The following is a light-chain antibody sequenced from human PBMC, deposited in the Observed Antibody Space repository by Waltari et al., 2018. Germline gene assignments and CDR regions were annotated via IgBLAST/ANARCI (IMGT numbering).Light chain of an antibody. J-gene: IGKJ2*03. V-gene: IGKV1-13*02. Sequence: IQMSQSPSSLSASVGDRVTITCRASQGISSYLNWYQQKPGKAPKLLIYYANSLASGAPSRFSGSGSGTEFTLTISSLQPEDFATYYCQQGNSNPYSFGQGTKVEIK. CDR1: QGISSY. CDR3: QQGNSNPYS. CDR2: YAN.